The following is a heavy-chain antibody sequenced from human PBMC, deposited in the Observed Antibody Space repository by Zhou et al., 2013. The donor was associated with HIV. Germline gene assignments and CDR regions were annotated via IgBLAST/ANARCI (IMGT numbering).Heavy chain of an antibody. D-gene: IGHD5-18*01. CDR2: ISTYNGNT. CDR1: GGTFSSYA. CDR3: ATDIRGYNMVAGWFDP. J-gene: IGHJ5*02. V-gene: IGHV1-18*01. Sequence: QVQLVQSGAEVKKPGSSVKVSCKASGGTFSSYAISWVRQAPGQGLEWMGWISTYNGNTNYAQKFQGRVTMTTDTSTSTAYMDLRSLRSDDTAVYYCATDIRGYNMVAGWFDPWGQGTLVTVSS.